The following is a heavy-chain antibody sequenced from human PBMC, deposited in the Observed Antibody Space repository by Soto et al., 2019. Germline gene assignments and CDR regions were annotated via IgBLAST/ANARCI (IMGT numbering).Heavy chain of an antibody. Sequence: QVQLQQWGAGLLKPSETLSLTCAVYGGSFSGYYWSWIRQPPGKGLEWIGEINHSGSTNYNPSLKXXVXIXXDTSKNQFSLKLSSVTAADTAVYYCARGWGDSGDYWGQGTLVTVSS. V-gene: IGHV4-34*01. CDR3: ARGWGDSGDY. CDR2: INHSGST. J-gene: IGHJ4*02. CDR1: GGSFSGYY. D-gene: IGHD1-26*01.